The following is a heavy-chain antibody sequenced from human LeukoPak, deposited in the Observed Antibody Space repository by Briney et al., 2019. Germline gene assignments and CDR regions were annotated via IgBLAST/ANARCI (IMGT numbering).Heavy chain of an antibody. D-gene: IGHD2-21*01. CDR3: ARDRAILGDAFDI. CDR1: GFTFSTYA. J-gene: IGHJ3*02. V-gene: IGHV3-23*01. Sequence: GGSLRLSCAASGFTFSTYAMTWVRQAPGKGLEWVSLISGTGGSTYYADSVKGRFTISRDNAKNSLYLQMNILRADDTAVYYCARDRAILGDAFDIWGQGTMVTVSS. CDR2: ISGTGGST.